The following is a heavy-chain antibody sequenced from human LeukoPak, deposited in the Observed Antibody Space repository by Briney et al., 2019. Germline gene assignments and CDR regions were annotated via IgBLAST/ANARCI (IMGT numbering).Heavy chain of an antibody. D-gene: IGHD3-16*01. CDR1: GFTSSSYA. CDR2: LSADGDRP. Sequence: GGSLRLSCAASGFTSSSYAMNWVRAAPGKGLEWVSALSADGDRPYYADSVRGRFTISRDNFKNTLFLQMNSLRAEDTAVYYCAKEDYIRASDYWGQGTLVTVSS. CDR3: AKEDYIRASDY. J-gene: IGHJ4*02. V-gene: IGHV3-23*01.